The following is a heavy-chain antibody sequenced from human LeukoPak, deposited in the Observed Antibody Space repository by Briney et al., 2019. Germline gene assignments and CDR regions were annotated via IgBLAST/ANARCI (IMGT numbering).Heavy chain of an antibody. Sequence: ASVKVSCKASGYTFTSYGISWVRQAPGQGLEWMGWISAYNGNTNYAQKLQGRVTMTTDTSTSTAYMELRSLRSDDTAVYYCARGVISSGWREPPTRWGQGTMVTVSS. V-gene: IGHV1-18*01. CDR1: GYTFTSYG. CDR3: ARGVISSGWREPPTR. CDR2: ISAYNGNT. J-gene: IGHJ3*01. D-gene: IGHD6-19*01.